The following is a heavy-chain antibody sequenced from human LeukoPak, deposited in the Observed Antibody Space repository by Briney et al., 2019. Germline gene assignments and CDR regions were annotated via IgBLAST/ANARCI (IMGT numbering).Heavy chain of an antibody. D-gene: IGHD5-24*01. CDR3: ARGRRDGYNWGFDY. CDR1: GGTFNSSS. Sequence: ASVKVSCKASGGTFNSSSISWVRQAPGQGLEWMGGIIPIFGTANYAQKFQGRVTITADESTRTAYMELSRLRSDDTAVYYCARGRRDGYNWGFDYWGQGTLVTVSS. J-gene: IGHJ4*02. V-gene: IGHV1-69*13. CDR2: IIPIFGTA.